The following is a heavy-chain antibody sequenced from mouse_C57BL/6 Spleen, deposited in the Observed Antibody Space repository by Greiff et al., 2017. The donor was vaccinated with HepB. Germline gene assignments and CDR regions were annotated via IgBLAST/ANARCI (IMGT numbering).Heavy chain of an antibody. J-gene: IGHJ1*03. CDR2: IHPNSGST. D-gene: IGHD2-4*01. V-gene: IGHV1-64*01. CDR3: ASDYDYDEGYFDV. Sequence: QVQLQQPGAELVKPGASVKLSCKASGYTFTSYWMHWVKQRPGQGLEWIGMIHPNSGSTNYNEKFKSKATLTVDKSSSTAYMQLSSLTSEDSAVYYCASDYDYDEGYFDVWGTGTTVTVSS. CDR1: GYTFTSYW.